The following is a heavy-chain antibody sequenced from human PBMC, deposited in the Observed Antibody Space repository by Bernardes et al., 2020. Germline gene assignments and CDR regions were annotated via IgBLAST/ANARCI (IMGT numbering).Heavy chain of an antibody. CDR2: ISWNSGSI. V-gene: IGHV3-9*01. CDR1: GFTFDDYA. D-gene: IGHD6-13*01. Sequence: GGSLRLSCAASGFTFDDYAMHWVRQAPGKGLEWVSGISWNSGSIGYADSVKGRFTISRDNAKNSLYLQMNSLRAEDTALYYCAKDSARIAAAGNWFDPWGQGTLVTVSS. J-gene: IGHJ5*02. CDR3: AKDSARIAAAGNWFDP.